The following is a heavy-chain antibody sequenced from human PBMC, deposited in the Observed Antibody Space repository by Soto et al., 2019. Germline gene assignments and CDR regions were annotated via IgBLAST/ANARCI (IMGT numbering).Heavy chain of an antibody. Sequence: EVQLLESGGGLVQPGGSLRLSCAASGFTFSSYAMSWVRQAPGKGLEWVSAISGSGGSTYYADSVKGRFTISRDNSKNTRYPKMNSLRAEDTAVYYCAKNVWGITIFGGMDVWGQGTTVTVSS. J-gene: IGHJ6*02. CDR2: ISGSGGST. CDR3: AKNVWGITIFGGMDV. D-gene: IGHD3-9*01. V-gene: IGHV3-23*01. CDR1: GFTFSSYA.